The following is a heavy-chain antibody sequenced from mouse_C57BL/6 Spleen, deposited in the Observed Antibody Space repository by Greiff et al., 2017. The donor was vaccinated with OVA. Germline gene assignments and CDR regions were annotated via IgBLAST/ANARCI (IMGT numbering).Heavy chain of an antibody. CDR3: ARAGGWLYFDY. D-gene: IGHD3-3*01. Sequence: VQLKESGPELVKPGASVKIPCKASGYTFTDYNMDWVKQSHGKSLEWIGDINPNNGGTIYNQKFKGKATLTVDKSSSTAYMELRSLTSEDTAVYYCARAGGWLYFDYWGQGTTLTVSS. V-gene: IGHV1-18*01. CDR1: GYTFTDYN. CDR2: INPNNGGT. J-gene: IGHJ2*01.